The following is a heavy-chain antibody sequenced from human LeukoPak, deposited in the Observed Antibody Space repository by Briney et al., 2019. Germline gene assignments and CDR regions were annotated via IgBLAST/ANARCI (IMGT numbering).Heavy chain of an antibody. V-gene: IGHV1-18*01. CDR2: ISTYNGDT. CDR1: GYTFTRHG. J-gene: IGHJ5*02. Sequence: GASVTVSCTASGYTFTRHGISWVRQAPGQGLEWMGWISTYNGDTNYAQNLQGRVTMTRDTSTSTAYMELRSLRSDDTAVYYCARDRHLVGATSWFDPWGQGTLVTVSS. CDR3: ARDRHLVGATSWFDP. D-gene: IGHD1-26*01.